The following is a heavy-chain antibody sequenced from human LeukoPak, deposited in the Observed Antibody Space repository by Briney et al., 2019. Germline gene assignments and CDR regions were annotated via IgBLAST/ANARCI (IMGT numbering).Heavy chain of an antibody. CDR2: INHSGST. CDR1: GGSFSGYY. D-gene: IGHD3-22*01. Sequence: SETLSLTCAVYGGSFSGYYWSWIRQPPGKGLEWIGEINHSGSTNYNPSLKRRVTISVDTSKNQFSLKLSSVTAADTAVYYCAREQYYYDSSGYYYPDYWGQGTLVTVSS. J-gene: IGHJ4*02. V-gene: IGHV4-34*01. CDR3: AREQYYYDSSGYYYPDY.